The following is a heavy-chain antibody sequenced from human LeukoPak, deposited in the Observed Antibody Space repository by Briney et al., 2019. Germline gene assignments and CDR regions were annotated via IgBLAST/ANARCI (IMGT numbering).Heavy chain of an antibody. CDR3: AREDRGWYGFDY. CDR1: GFTFSSYS. D-gene: IGHD6-19*01. CDR2: ISSSSSYI. V-gene: IGHV3-21*01. Sequence: GGSLRLSCAASGFTFSSYSMDWVRQAPGKGLEWVTSISSSSSYIYYADSVKGRFTISRDNAKNSLYLQMNSLRAEDTPVYYCAREDRGWYGFDYWGQGTLVTVSS. J-gene: IGHJ4*01.